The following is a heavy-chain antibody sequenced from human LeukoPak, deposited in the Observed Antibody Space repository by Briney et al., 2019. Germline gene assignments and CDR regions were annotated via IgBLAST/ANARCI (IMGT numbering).Heavy chain of an antibody. V-gene: IGHV1-18*04. Sequence: GASVKISCKASGYTFTSYGISWVRQAPGQELEWMGWISAYNGNTNYAQKLQGRVTMTTDTSTSTAYMELRSLRSDDTAVYYCARRSSSWDLDYWGQGTLVTVSS. J-gene: IGHJ4*02. CDR3: ARRSSSWDLDY. CDR1: GYTFTSYG. D-gene: IGHD6-13*01. CDR2: ISAYNGNT.